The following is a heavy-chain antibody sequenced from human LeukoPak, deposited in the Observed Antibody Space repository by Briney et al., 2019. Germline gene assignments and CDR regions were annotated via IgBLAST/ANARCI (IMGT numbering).Heavy chain of an antibody. CDR2: IYYSGST. D-gene: IGHD3-22*01. Sequence: PSETLSLTCTVSGGSIGSYYWSWIRQPPGKGLEWIGYIYYSGSTNYNPSLKSRVTISVDTSKNQFSLKLSSVTAADTAVYYCARDGYYYDSSGFDYWGQGTLVTVSS. J-gene: IGHJ4*02. V-gene: IGHV4-59*01. CDR1: GGSIGSYY. CDR3: ARDGYYYDSSGFDY.